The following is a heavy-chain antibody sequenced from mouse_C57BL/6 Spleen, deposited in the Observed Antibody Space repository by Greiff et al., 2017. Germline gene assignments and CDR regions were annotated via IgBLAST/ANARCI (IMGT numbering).Heavy chain of an antibody. V-gene: IGHV1-78*01. CDR1: GYTFTDHT. CDR2: IYPRAGST. D-gene: IGHD2-2*01. Sequence: VQLQQSDAELVQPGASVKISCKVSGYTFTDHTIHWMKQRPEQGLEWIGCIYPRAGSTTYNEKFKGKATLTADKSSSPAYMQLNSLTSEDSAVYFGASSAVTTSYCFDYWGQGTTLTVSA. CDR3: ASSAVTTSYCFDY. J-gene: IGHJ2*01.